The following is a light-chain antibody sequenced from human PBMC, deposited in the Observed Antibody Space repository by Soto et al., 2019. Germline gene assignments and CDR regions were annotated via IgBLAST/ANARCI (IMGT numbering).Light chain of an antibody. CDR2: GAS. Sequence: EIVMTQSPVILSVSPGERVTLSCRASQSVSTNLAWYQQKVGQAPRLLIYGASHRASGIPARFSGSGSGTDFTLTISSLEPEDFAVYYCQERSNWPRTAFGQGTKVDIK. J-gene: IGKJ1*01. CDR1: QSVSTN. CDR3: QERSNWPRTA. V-gene: IGKV3-11*01.